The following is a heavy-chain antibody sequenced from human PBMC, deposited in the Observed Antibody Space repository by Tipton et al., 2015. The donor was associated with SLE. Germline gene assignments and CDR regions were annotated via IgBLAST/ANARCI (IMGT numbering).Heavy chain of an antibody. J-gene: IGHJ2*01. CDR3: ARKIVVVVTAPPVWYFDL. CDR2: IYNSDNT. CDR1: SGSISSFY. Sequence: TLSLTCTVSSGSISSFYWSWLRQPPGKGLEWLGYIYNSDNTDFNPSLKSRVSISVDTSKSQFSLKLSSVTASDTAVYYCARKIVVVVTAPPVWYFDLWGRGTPVTVSS. V-gene: IGHV4-59*13. D-gene: IGHD2-21*02.